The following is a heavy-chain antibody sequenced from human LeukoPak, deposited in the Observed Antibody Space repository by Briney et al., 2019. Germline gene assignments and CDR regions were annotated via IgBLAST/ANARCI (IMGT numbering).Heavy chain of an antibody. J-gene: IGHJ4*02. V-gene: IGHV1-69*05. D-gene: IGHD2-21*01. CDR1: GGTFSSYA. Sequence: ASVKVSCKASGGTFSSYAISWVRQAPGQGLEWMGGIIPIFGTANYAQKSQGRVTITTDESTSTAYMELSSLRSEDTAVYYCARGWGSNYFDYWGQGTLVTVSS. CDR3: ARGWGSNYFDY. CDR2: IIPIFGTA.